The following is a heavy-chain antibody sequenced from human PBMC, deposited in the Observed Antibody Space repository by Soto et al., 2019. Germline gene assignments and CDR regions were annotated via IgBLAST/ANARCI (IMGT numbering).Heavy chain of an antibody. J-gene: IGHJ6*02. CDR1: GGTFSSYA. CDR2: IIPIFGTA. Sequence: SVKVSCKASGGTFSSYAISWVRQAPGQGLEWMGGIIPIFGTANYAQKFQGRVTITADESTSTAYMELSSLRSEDTAVYYCARGRRSSSSKVLYYYGMDVWGQGTTVTVSS. D-gene: IGHD6-6*01. V-gene: IGHV1-69*13. CDR3: ARGRRSSSSKVLYYYGMDV.